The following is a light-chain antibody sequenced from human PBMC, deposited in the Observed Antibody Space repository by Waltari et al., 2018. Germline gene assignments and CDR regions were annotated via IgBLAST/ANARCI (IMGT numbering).Light chain of an antibody. CDR3: QVWDSSSDHYV. CDR1: NSGRKS. V-gene: IGLV3-21*03. Sequence: SYVLTQPPSVSVAPGTTERITCGGNNSGRKSVHWYQQKPGQAPVLVVYDDSDRPSGIPERFSGSNSGNTATLTISRVEAGDEADYYCQVWDSSSDHYVFGTGTKVTVL. CDR2: DDS. J-gene: IGLJ1*01.